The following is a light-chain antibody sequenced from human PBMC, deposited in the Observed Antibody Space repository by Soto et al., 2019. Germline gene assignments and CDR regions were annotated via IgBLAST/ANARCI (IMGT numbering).Light chain of an antibody. CDR1: QSVSSY. Sequence: EIVLTQSPATLSLSPGERATLSFRASQSVSSYLAWYQQKPGQAPRLLIYDASNRATGIPARFSGSGFGTDFSLTINNLEPEDFAVYYCQQRNSWPITFGQGTRLEIK. CDR2: DAS. CDR3: QQRNSWPIT. V-gene: IGKV3-11*01. J-gene: IGKJ5*01.